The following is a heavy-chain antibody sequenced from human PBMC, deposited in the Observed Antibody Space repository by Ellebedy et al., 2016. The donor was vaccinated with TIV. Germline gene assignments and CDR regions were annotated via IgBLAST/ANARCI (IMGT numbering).Heavy chain of an antibody. CDR2: LSSDGGRA. CDR1: GFTFSTYG. CDR3: ARELAGVGLWTDV. D-gene: IGHD3-10*01. J-gene: IGHJ6*04. Sequence: GGSLRLXCAASGFTFSTYGMQWVRQAPGKGLVWVSRLSSDGGRANYADSVKGRFTISRDNADNTLYLQMNGLRAEDTAVYYCARELAGVGLWTDVWGKGTTVSVPS. V-gene: IGHV3-74*01.